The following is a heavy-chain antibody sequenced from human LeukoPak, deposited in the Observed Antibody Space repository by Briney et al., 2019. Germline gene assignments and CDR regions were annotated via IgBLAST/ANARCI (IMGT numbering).Heavy chain of an antibody. CDR3: ARAVKYRSGPLTDLLPYYFDY. CDR1: GYTFTNYA. Sequence: ASVKVSCKASGYTFTNYAMHWVRQAPGQRLEWMGWINTRNGNTKYSQEFQGRVTITRDTSANTAYMELSSLRSEDMAVYYCARAVKYRSGPLTDLLPYYFDYWGQGTLVTVSS. CDR2: INTRNGNT. J-gene: IGHJ4*02. V-gene: IGHV1-3*03. D-gene: IGHD6-19*01.